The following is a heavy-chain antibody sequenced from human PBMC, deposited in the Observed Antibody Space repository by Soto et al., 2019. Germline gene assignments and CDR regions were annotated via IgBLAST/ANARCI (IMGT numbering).Heavy chain of an antibody. V-gene: IGHV3-15*07. CDR3: YIIPRNYYDSSGYIRGWFDP. CDR1: GFTFSNAW. J-gene: IGHJ5*02. Sequence: EVQLVESGGGLVKPGGSLRLSCAASGFTFSNAWMNWVRQAPGKGLEWVGRIKSKTDGGTTDYAAPVKGRFTISRDDSKNTLYLQMNSLKTEDTAVYYCYIIPRNYYDSSGYIRGWFDPWGQGTLVIVSS. D-gene: IGHD3-22*01. CDR2: IKSKTDGGTT.